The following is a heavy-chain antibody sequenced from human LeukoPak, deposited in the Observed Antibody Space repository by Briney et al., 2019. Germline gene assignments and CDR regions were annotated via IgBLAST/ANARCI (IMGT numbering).Heavy chain of an antibody. CDR3: AKDGQMRFFDY. J-gene: IGHJ4*02. D-gene: IGHD3-3*01. Sequence: TGVSLRLSCAASGFIFNRFGMYWVPQAQGQGLEGWAEISSGGNNKEHADSVKGRFTISRDNSKNTLYLQMNSLRADDTAVYHCAKDGQMRFFDYWGQGTLVTVSS. CDR1: GFIFNRFG. CDR2: ISSGGNNK. V-gene: IGHV3-30*18.